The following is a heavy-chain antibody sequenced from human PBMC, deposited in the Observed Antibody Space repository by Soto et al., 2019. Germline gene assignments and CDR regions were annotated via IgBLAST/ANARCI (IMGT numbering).Heavy chain of an antibody. CDR1: GYTFTSYG. V-gene: IGHV1-18*01. Sequence: QVQLVQSGAEVKKPGASVKVSCKTSGYTFTSYGISWVRQAPGQGLEWMGWISPYNGKTNYAQKVQGRVTMTTDTSTSTAYMELRSLRSDVTAVYYCARDYSSGWSTNFWGKGENWFDPWGQGTLVTVSS. D-gene: IGHD6-19*01. CDR3: ARDYSSGWSTNFWGKGENWFDP. CDR2: ISPYNGKT. J-gene: IGHJ5*02.